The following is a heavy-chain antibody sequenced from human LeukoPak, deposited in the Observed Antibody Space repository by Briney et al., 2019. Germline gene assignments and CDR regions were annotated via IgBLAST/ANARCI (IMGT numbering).Heavy chain of an antibody. J-gene: IGHJ4*02. V-gene: IGHV3-23*01. D-gene: IGHD2-21*02. CDR3: AKSHHVTAIDY. Sequence: GGTLRLSCAASGFTFSNYGMSWVRQAPGKGLEWVSAISGSGGSTYYAGSAKGRFTISRDNSKNTLYLQMNSLRADDTAVYYCAKSHHVTAIDYWGQGTLVTVSS. CDR2: ISGSGGST. CDR1: GFTFSNYG.